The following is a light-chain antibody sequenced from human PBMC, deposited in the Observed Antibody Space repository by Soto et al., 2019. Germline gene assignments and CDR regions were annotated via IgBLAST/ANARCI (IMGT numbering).Light chain of an antibody. J-gene: IGLJ2*01. CDR2: EVS. Sequence: QSALTQPASVSGSPGQSITISCTGTNSDVGVYNSVSWYQQHPGKAPKVMIFEVSNRPSGVSNRFSGSKSGKTASLTISGLQAEYEADYYCSSYTSRGTLVFGGGTKLTVL. V-gene: IGLV2-14*01. CDR1: NSDVGVYNS. CDR3: SSYTSRGTLV.